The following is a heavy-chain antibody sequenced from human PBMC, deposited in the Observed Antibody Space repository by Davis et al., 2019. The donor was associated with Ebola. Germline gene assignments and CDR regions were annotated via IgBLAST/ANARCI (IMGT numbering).Heavy chain of an antibody. Sequence: AASVKVSCKASGGTFSSYAINWVRQATGQGLEWMGWMNPNSGNTGYAQDFQGRITMTRNISISTAYMELSSLRSEDTAVYYCARRVGARSGFDYWGRGTLVTVSS. CDR3: ARRVGARSGFDY. CDR2: MNPNSGNT. D-gene: IGHD1-26*01. V-gene: IGHV1-8*02. J-gene: IGHJ4*02. CDR1: GGTFSSYA.